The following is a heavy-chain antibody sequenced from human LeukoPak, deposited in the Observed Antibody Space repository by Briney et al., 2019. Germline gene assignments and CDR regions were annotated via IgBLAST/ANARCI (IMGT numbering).Heavy chain of an antibody. Sequence: VASVKVSCKASGYSFTSYGISWVRQAPGQGLEWMGWNSIYNDNTKYAQKLQGRVTMTTDTSTSTAYMELRSLRSDDTAVYYCARGYYGSGSYRPFDYWGQGTLVTVSS. V-gene: IGHV1-18*01. CDR3: ARGYYGSGSYRPFDY. D-gene: IGHD3-10*01. CDR1: GYSFTSYG. CDR2: NSIYNDNT. J-gene: IGHJ4*02.